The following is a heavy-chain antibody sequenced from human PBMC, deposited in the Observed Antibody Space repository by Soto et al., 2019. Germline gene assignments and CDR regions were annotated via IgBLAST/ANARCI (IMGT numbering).Heavy chain of an antibody. CDR2: ILHGGNT. J-gene: IGHJ4*02. CDR3: ARNLAAAGGYYGY. Sequence: SETLSLTCTVSGDSVSSSNYYWGWIRHPPGRGLEWIGSILHGGNTYYNPSLKSRVTISVDTSKNQFSLKLSSVAASDTAIYYCARNLAAAGGYYGYWGQGTLVTVS. CDR1: GDSVSSSNYY. V-gene: IGHV4-39*01. D-gene: IGHD3-10*01.